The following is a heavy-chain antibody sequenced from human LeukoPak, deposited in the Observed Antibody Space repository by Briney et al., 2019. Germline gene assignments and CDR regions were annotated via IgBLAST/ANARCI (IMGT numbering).Heavy chain of an antibody. CDR1: GGSFSGYY. CDR2: INHSGST. CDR3: GRSQGTVITRLGYFQL. D-gene: IGHD4-17*01. Sequence: SETLSLTCAVYGGSFSGYYWSWIRQPPGKGLEWIGEINHSGSTNYNPSLKSRVTISVDTSKNQFSLKLSSVTAADTAVSYWGRSQGTVITRLGYFQLSGRGTLVTASS. V-gene: IGHV4-34*01. J-gene: IGHJ2*01.